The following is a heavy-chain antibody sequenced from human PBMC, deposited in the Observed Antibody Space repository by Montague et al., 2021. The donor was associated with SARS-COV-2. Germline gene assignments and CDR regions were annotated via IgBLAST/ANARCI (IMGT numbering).Heavy chain of an antibody. J-gene: IGHJ5*02. D-gene: IGHD6-13*01. CDR1: GGSISSSSYH. CDR3: ARDSSSWYYWFDP. V-gene: IGHV4-39*01. CDR2: LYYTGST. Sequence: SETLSLTCTVSGGSISSSSYHWGWIRQPPGKGLEWIGSLYYTGSTYYNPSLKSRVTIPVDTSKNQFSLKLSSVTAADTAAYYCARDSSSWYYWFDPWGQGTLVTVSS.